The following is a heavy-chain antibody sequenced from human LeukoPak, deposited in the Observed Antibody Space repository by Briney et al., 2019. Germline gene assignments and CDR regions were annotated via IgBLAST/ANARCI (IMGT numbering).Heavy chain of an antibody. CDR2: IHYSGST. D-gene: IGHD3-10*01. CDR3: ARPDSGSYYSD. J-gene: IGHJ4*02. Sequence: PSETLSLTCTVSGGSISSSSYYWGWIRQPPGKGLEWIGSIHYSGSTYYNPSLKSRVTISVDTSKNQFSLKLSSVTDADTAVYYCARPDSGSYYSDWGQGTLVTVSS. CDR1: GGSISSSSYY. V-gene: IGHV4-39*01.